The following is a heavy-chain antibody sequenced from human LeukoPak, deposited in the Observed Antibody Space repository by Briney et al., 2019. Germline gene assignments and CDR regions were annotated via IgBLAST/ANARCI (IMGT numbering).Heavy chain of an antibody. CDR2: IIPAFGTT. V-gene: IGHV1-69*06. J-gene: IGHJ4*02. Sequence: RASLKVSFKASGGTFSGYAINWVRQAPGQGLEWMGVIIPAFGTTNFGPKFQDRVTFTADTSTNTTYMELNSLKSDDTAIYYCARDRGGSSWFYFWGQGTLITISS. CDR1: GGTFSGYA. CDR3: ARDRGGSSWFYF. D-gene: IGHD6-13*01.